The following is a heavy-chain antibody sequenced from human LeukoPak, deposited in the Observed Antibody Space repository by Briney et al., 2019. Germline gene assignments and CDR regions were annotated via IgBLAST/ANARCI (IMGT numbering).Heavy chain of an antibody. V-gene: IGHV3-23*01. J-gene: IGHJ4*02. CDR1: GFTFSSYT. CDR2: ITTSDGNT. D-gene: IGHD7-27*01. CDR3: AKDGGLWVSAHWGDS. Sequence: GGSLRLTCAASGFTFSSYTMSWVRQAPGKGLEWVSTITTSDGNTYYADSVKGRFTVSRDNSKNTLFLQMNSLRAEDTAVYYCAKDGGLWVSAHWGDSWGRGTLVTVSS.